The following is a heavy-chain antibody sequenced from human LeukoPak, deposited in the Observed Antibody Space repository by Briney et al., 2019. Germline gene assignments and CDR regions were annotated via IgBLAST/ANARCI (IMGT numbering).Heavy chain of an antibody. CDR3: GVTRTQRGGDFDY. D-gene: IGHD4-17*01. V-gene: IGHV3-30*03. J-gene: IGHJ4*02. CDR1: GFPFSNYC. CDR2: ITDDGRKE. Sequence: GSLELSFAASGFPFSNYCMHLLRPAPGKGVEGVAAITDDGRKEYYAESVKGRFTISRDNSKNTLYLQVNSLRAEDTAVFYCGVTRTQRGGDFDYWGQGTLVSVSS.